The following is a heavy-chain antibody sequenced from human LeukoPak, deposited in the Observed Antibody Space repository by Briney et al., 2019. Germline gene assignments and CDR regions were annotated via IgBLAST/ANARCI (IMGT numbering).Heavy chain of an antibody. CDR3: ARLRTGFYYFDY. D-gene: IGHD3/OR15-3a*01. J-gene: IGHJ4*02. V-gene: IGHV4-61*05. CDR1: GGSISSSSYY. CDR2: IYYSGST. Sequence: SETLSLTCTVSGGSISSSSYYWGWIRQPPGTGLEWMGYIYYSGSTNYNPSLRSRVTISVDTSKNQFSLKLSSVTAADTAVYYCARLRTGFYYFDYWGQGTLVTVSS.